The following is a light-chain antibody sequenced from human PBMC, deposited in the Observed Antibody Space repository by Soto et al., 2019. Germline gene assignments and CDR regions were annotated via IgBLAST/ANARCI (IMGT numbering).Light chain of an antibody. V-gene: IGLV4-69*01. CDR1: SGLSSYA. Sequence: QPVLTQSPSASASLGASVNLTCTLSSGLSSYAIAWHQQRPERGPRYLMKVNSDGSHRKGDGIPARFSGSSSGAARYLTISSLQSDDEADYYCQTWGTGFNVAFGGGTKLTVL. CDR2: VNSDGSH. J-gene: IGLJ2*01. CDR3: QTWGTGFNVA.